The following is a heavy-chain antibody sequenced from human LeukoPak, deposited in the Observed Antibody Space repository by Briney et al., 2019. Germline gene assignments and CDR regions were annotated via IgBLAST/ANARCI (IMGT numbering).Heavy chain of an antibody. Sequence: SETLSLTCAVYGGSFSGDDWSWIRQPPGKGREGSGEMNHSGSTNYNPSLKSRVTISADTSKNQFSLKLSSVTAADTAVYYCARLYCSSTSCYRHHRWNWFDRWGQGTLVTVSS. CDR3: ARLYCSSTSCYRHHRWNWFDR. V-gene: IGHV4-34*01. CDR2: MNHSGST. CDR1: GGSFSGDD. D-gene: IGHD2-2*01. J-gene: IGHJ5*02.